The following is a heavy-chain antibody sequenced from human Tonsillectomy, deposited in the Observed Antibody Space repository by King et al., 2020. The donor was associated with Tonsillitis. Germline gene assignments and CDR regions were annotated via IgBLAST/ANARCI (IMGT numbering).Heavy chain of an antibody. CDR1: QFTFRSYG. J-gene: IGHJ4*02. Sequence: VQLVESGGGVVQPGGSLRLSCAGSQFTFRSYGMHWVRQAPGKGLEWVAFIRYDGSTKYYADSVEGRFTISRENSKNTLYLQMNSLRVEDTAVYYCAKDQWGVASRSYGDFYDYWGQGTLVTVSS. CDR3: AKDQWGVASRSYGDFYDY. V-gene: IGHV3-30*02. D-gene: IGHD4-17*01. CDR2: IRYDGSTK.